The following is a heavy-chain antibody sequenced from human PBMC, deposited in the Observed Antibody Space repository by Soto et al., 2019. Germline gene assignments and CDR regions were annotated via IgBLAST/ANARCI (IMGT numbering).Heavy chain of an antibody. J-gene: IGHJ4*02. V-gene: IGHV1-46*01. CDR3: ARDRTSGGLFDY. Sequence: GASVKVSCKASGYTFTIYYMHWVRQAPGQGLEWMGIINPSGGSANYAQKFQGRVTMTRDTSTSTVYMELSSLRSDDTAVYYCARDRTSGGLFDYWGQGTLVTVSS. CDR2: INPSGGSA. CDR1: GYTFTIYY. D-gene: IGHD2-15*01.